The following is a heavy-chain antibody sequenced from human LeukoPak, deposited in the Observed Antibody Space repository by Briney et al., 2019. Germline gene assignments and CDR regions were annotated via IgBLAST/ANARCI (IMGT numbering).Heavy chain of an antibody. CDR1: GFTFNSYA. V-gene: IGHV3-21*01. J-gene: IGHJ4*02. Sequence: PGGSLRLSCAASGFTFNSYAMNWVRQAPGKGLEWVSSISSSGSYVYYPDSLKGRFTISRDSAKNSLFLQMNSLRAEDTAVYYCARTSSLTPTPSFDYWGQGTLVTVSS. CDR3: ARTSSLTPTPSFDY. D-gene: IGHD2-15*01. CDR2: ISSSGSYV.